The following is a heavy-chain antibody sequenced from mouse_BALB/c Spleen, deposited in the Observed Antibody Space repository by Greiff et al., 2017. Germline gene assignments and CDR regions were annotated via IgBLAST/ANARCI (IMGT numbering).Heavy chain of an antibody. Sequence: EVKLVESGPGLVKPSQSLSLTCTVTGYSITSDYAWNWIRQFPGNKLEWMGYISYSGSTSYNPSLKSRISITRDTSKNQFFLQLNSVTTEDTATYYCARSGYGNYDYYAMDYWGQGTSVTVSS. D-gene: IGHD2-1*01. CDR2: ISYSGST. V-gene: IGHV3-2*02. CDR3: ARSGYGNYDYYAMDY. CDR1: GYSITSDYA. J-gene: IGHJ4*01.